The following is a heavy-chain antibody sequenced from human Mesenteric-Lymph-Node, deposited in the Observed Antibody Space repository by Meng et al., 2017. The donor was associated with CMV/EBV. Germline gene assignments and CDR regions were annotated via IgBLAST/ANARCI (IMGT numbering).Heavy chain of an antibody. CDR3: ASGSTIFGVVKGMDV. V-gene: IGHV1-69*02. D-gene: IGHD3-3*01. Sequence: SVKVSCKASGGTFSSYTISWVRQAPGQGLEWMGRIIPILGIANYAQKFQGRVTITADKSTSTAYMELSSLRSEDTAVYYCASGSTIFGVVKGMDVWGQGTTVTVSS. CDR1: GGTFSSYT. J-gene: IGHJ6*02. CDR2: IIPILGIA.